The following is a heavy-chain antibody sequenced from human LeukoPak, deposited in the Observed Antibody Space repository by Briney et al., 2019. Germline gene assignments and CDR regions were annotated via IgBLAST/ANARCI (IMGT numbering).Heavy chain of an antibody. Sequence: PGGSLRLSCAASRFTFSSYAMSWVRQAPGKGLEWVSAISGSGGSTYYADSVKGRFTISRDNSKNTLYLQMNSLRAGDTAVYYCATSMGHCSSTSCHAFDIWGQGTMVTVSS. V-gene: IGHV3-23*01. CDR3: ATSMGHCSSTSCHAFDI. CDR1: RFTFSSYA. D-gene: IGHD2-2*01. CDR2: ISGSGGST. J-gene: IGHJ3*02.